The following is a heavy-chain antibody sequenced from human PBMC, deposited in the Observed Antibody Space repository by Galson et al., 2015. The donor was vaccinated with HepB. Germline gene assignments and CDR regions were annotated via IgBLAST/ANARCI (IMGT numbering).Heavy chain of an antibody. CDR2: INPSSGST. V-gene: IGHV1-46*01. CDR3: ARLPIAMIGAFDI. J-gene: IGHJ3*02. D-gene: IGHD3-22*01. Sequence: SVKVSCKASGYTFTSYYMHWVRQAPGQGLEWMGIINPSSGSTNYAQKFQGRLTMTRDTSTSTVYMDLSSLRSEDTAVYYCARLPIAMIGAFDIWGQGTMVTVSS. CDR1: GYTFTSYY.